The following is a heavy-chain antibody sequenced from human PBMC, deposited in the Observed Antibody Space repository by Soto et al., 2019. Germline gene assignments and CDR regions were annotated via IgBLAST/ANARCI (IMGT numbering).Heavy chain of an antibody. V-gene: IGHV1-18*01. CDR3: GRALGYSDYAGMDV. CDR1: GYTFTIYG. D-gene: IGHD5-12*01. CDR2: ISPDNGNT. Sequence: QVQLVQSGGEVKKPGASVKVSCKSSGYTFTIYGINWVRQAPGQGLEWMGWISPDNGNTNYAQKLQGRVTMTTDTATSAACMELRSPRSDVAAGYYWGRALGYSDYAGMDVWGQGTTVTVSS. J-gene: IGHJ6*02.